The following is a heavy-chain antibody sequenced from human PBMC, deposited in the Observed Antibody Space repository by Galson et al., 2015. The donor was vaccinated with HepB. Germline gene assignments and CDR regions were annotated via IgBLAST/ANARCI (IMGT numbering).Heavy chain of an antibody. CDR2: IIPIFGTA. CDR3: ARDEEYSSGWYARNYYYMDV. V-gene: IGHV1-69*13. Sequence: SVKVSCKASGGTFSSYAISWVRQAPGQGLEWMGGIIPIFGTANYAQKFQGRVTITADESTSTAYMELSSLRSEDTAVYYCARDEEYSSGWYARNYYYMDVWGKGTTVTVSS. CDR1: GGTFSSYA. J-gene: IGHJ6*03. D-gene: IGHD6-19*01.